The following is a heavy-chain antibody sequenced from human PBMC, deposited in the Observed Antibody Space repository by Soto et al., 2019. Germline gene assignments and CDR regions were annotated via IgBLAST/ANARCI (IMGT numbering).Heavy chain of an antibody. CDR3: ARDGTVGATTMGYFDY. CDR2: IWYDGSNK. D-gene: IGHD1-26*01. Sequence: QVQLVESGGGVVQPGRSLRLSCAASGFTFSSYGMHWFRQAPGKGLEWVAVIWYDGSNKYYADSVKGRFTISRDNSKNTLDLQMNSLRAEDTAVYYCARDGTVGATTMGYFDYWGQGTLVTVSS. J-gene: IGHJ4*02. V-gene: IGHV3-33*01. CDR1: GFTFSSYG.